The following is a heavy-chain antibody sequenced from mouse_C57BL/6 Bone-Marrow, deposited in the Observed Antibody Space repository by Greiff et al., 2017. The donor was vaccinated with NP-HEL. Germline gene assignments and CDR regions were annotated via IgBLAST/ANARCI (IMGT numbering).Heavy chain of an antibody. D-gene: IGHD1-1*01. CDR3: ARVSLLYFDY. J-gene: IGHJ2*01. CDR2: INPNNGST. Sequence: VQLQQSGPELVKPGASVKIPCKASGYTFTDYNMDWVKQSHGKSLEWIGDINPNNGSTIYNQKFKGKATLTVDKSSSTAYMELRSLTSEDTAVYYCARVSLLYFDYWGQGTTLTVSS. CDR1: GYTFTDYN. V-gene: IGHV1-18*01.